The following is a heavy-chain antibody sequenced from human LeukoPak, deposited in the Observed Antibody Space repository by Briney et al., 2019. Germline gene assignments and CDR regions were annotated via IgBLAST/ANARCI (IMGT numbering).Heavy chain of an antibody. J-gene: IGHJ6*02. CDR2: IIPILGIA. V-gene: IGHV1-69*02. D-gene: IGHD6-6*01. Sequence: SVKVSCKASGGTFSSYTISWVRQAPGPGLEWMGRIIPILGIANYAQKFQGRVTITGDKSTSTAYMELSSLRSEDTAVYYCARLPGSGIAARPGYYYYGMDVWGQGTTVTVSS. CDR1: GGTFSSYT. CDR3: ARLPGSGIAARPGYYYYGMDV.